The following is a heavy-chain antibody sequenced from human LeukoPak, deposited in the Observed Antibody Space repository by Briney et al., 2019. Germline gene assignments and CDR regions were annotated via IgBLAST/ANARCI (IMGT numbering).Heavy chain of an antibody. CDR1: GFIFSSYE. CDR2: ISGSGSPT. J-gene: IGHJ4*02. Sequence: GGSLRLSCAASGFIFSSYEMNWVRQSPGKGPEWLSYISGSGSPTYYADSVKGRFTISGDNAKNSLYLQMNSLRAEDTAIYYCTRDYGGYAYWGQGTLVTVSS. D-gene: IGHD4-17*01. CDR3: TRDYGGYAY. V-gene: IGHV3-48*03.